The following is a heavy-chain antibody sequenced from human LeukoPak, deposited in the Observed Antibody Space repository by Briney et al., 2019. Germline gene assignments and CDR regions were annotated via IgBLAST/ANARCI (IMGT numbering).Heavy chain of an antibody. V-gene: IGHV2-5*01. D-gene: IGHD3-22*01. J-gene: IGHJ5*02. CDR1: GFSLSTSGVG. Sequence: SGPTLVKPTQTLTLTCTFSGFSLSTSGVGVVWIRQPPGKALEWLAPIYWNDDKRYSPSLKSRLTITKDTAKNQVVLTMTNMDPVDTATYYSAHHLYDSSGYYPMGQGTLVTVSS. CDR3: AHHLYDSSGYYP. CDR2: IYWNDDK.